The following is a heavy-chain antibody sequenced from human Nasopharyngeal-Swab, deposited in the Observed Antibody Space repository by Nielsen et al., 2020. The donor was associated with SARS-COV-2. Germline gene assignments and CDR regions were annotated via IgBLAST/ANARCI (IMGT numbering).Heavy chain of an antibody. CDR2: ISSSGSTI. Sequence: GGSLRLSCAASGFTSSSYEMNWVRQAPGKGLEWVSYISSSGSTIHYADSVKGRFTISRDNAKNSLYLQMNSLRAEDTAVYYCARVAPKYYDILTGYTRQYYFDYWGQGTLVTVSS. J-gene: IGHJ4*02. V-gene: IGHV3-48*03. CDR1: GFTSSSYE. D-gene: IGHD3-9*01. CDR3: ARVAPKYYDILTGYTRQYYFDY.